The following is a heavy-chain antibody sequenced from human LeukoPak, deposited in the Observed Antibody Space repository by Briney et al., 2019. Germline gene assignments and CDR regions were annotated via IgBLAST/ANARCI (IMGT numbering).Heavy chain of an antibody. D-gene: IGHD2-21*01. CDR2: ISSSSTYI. J-gene: IGHJ4*02. V-gene: IGHV3-21*01. CDR1: EFTFSSNS. CDR3: ARVAEASAFYY. Sequence: GGSPTHSSATSEFTFSSNSMNWGGRPPGKKLEWVSSISSSSTYIYYADSVKGRFTISRDNAKNSLYLQMNSLRADDTAVYYCARVAEASAFYYCGQGTLVTASS.